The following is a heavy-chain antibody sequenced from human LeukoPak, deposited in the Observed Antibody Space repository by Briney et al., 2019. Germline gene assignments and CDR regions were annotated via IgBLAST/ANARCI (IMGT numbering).Heavy chain of an antibody. CDR2: ISYDGSNK. CDR1: GFTFSSYG. J-gene: IGHJ3*02. D-gene: IGHD6-19*01. Sequence: GGSLRLSCAASGFTFSSYGMHWVRQAPGKGLEWVAVISYDGSNKYYADSVKGRFTISRDNSKNTLYLQMNSLRAEDTAVYYCAKGGSGWYGRGAFDIWGQGTMVTVSS. V-gene: IGHV3-30*18. CDR3: AKGGSGWYGRGAFDI.